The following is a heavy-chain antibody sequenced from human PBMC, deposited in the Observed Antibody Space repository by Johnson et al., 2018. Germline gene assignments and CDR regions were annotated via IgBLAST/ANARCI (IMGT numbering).Heavy chain of an antibody. Sequence: QVQLVQSGGGVVQXGRSLRLXCAASGFTFSSYAMHWVRQAPGKGLEWVAVIAYDGSNKYYSDSVKGRFTISRDNSKNTLYLQMNSLRAEDTAVYYCARGDYYYYMDVWGKGTTVTVSS. CDR3: ARGDYYYYMDV. V-gene: IGHV3-30-3*01. J-gene: IGHJ6*03. CDR1: GFTFSSYA. CDR2: IAYDGSNK.